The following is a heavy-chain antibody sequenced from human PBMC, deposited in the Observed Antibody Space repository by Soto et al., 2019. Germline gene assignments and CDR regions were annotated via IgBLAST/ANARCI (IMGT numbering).Heavy chain of an antibody. CDR2: ISSSSSTI. D-gene: IGHD5-18*01. Sequence: PGGSLRLSCAASGLTFTSYSMNWVRQAPGKGLEWVSFISSSSSTIYYADSVKGRFTISRDNAKNSLYLQMNSLRDEDTAVYYFARDRGYTYGFDFWGQGSLVPVYS. CDR1: GLTFTSYS. CDR3: ARDRGYTYGFDF. J-gene: IGHJ4*02. V-gene: IGHV3-48*02.